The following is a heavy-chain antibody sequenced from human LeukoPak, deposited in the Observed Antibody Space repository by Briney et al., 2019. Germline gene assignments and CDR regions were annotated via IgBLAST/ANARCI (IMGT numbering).Heavy chain of an antibody. J-gene: IGHJ4*02. Sequence: GGSLRLSCAASEFTFSSHSMNWVRQAPGKGLEWVSSISRSGGSIYYADSLKGRFTISRDNAKNSLYLQMNSLRAEDTAVYYCATGIAVPGPYPKGVFDYWGQGTLVTVSS. CDR2: ISRSGGSI. CDR1: EFTFSSHS. V-gene: IGHV3-21*01. D-gene: IGHD6-19*01. CDR3: ATGIAVPGPYPKGVFDY.